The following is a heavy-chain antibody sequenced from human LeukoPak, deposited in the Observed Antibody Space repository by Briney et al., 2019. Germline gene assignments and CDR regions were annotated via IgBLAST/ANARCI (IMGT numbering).Heavy chain of an antibody. CDR3: AREDPQTTVPEGMDV. CDR2: IYYSGTT. V-gene: IGHV4-59*01. CDR1: GGSISHYY. Sequence: SETLSLTCTDSGGSISHYYWSWIRQSPGKGLEWIGYIYYSGTTNYNPSLKSRVTISVDTSRNQFSLQLRSVTAADTAVYYCAREDPQTTVPEGMDVWGQGTTVIVSS. D-gene: IGHD4-17*01. J-gene: IGHJ6*02.